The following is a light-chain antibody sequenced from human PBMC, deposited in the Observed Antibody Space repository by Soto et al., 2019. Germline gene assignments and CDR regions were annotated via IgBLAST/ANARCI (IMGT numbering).Light chain of an antibody. CDR3: CSCAGSSTPYV. J-gene: IGLJ1*01. CDR1: SSDVGSYNL. CDR2: EGS. Sequence: QSALTQPASVSGSPGQSITISCTGTSSDVGSYNLVSWYQQHPGKAPKLMIYEGSKRPSGVSNRFSGSKSGNTASLTISGLQAEDEADYYCCSCAGSSTPYVFGTGTKLTVL. V-gene: IGLV2-23*01.